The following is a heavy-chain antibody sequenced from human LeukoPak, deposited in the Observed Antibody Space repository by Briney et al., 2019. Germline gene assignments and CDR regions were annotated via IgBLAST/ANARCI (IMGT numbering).Heavy chain of an antibody. D-gene: IGHD1-26*01. J-gene: IGHJ4*02. CDR1: GFTFSNYW. CDR3: ARSTWRYLLDF. Sequence: GGSLRLSCAASGFTFSNYWMTWVRQAPGKGLEWVANIKEEGSEKYYVDSVKGRFTISRDNAKNSLYLQMNSLRAEETAVYYCARSTWRYLLDFWGQGTLVSVSS. CDR2: IKEEGSEK. V-gene: IGHV3-7*01.